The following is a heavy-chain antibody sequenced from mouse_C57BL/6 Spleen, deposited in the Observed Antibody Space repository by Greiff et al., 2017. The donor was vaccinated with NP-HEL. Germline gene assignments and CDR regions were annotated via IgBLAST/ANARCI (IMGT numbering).Heavy chain of an antibody. J-gene: IGHJ4*01. V-gene: IGHV1-50*01. CDR1: GYTFTSYW. CDR2: IDPSDSYT. D-gene: IGHD1-2*01. CDR3: ARSVKDCYYGALEY. Sequence: VQLQQPGAELVKPGASVKLSCKASGYTFTSYWMQWVKQRPGQGLEWIGEIDPSDSYTNYNQKFKGKATFTVDTSSSTAYMQLSSLTSEDSAVYCGARSVKDCYYGALEYWGQGTSVTVSS.